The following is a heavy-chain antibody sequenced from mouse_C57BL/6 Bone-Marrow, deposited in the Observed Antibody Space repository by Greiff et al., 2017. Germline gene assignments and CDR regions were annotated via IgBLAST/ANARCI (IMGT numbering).Heavy chain of an antibody. D-gene: IGHD2-2*01. CDR2: IYPGSGST. CDR3: ARQGWLRRECAY. V-gene: IGHV1-55*01. CDR1: GYTFTSYW. J-gene: IGHJ3*01. Sequence: QVQLQQPGAELVKPGASVKMSCKASGYTFTSYWINWVKQRPGQGLEWIGDIYPGSGSTNYHEKFKSKATLTVDTSYSTAYRQLSSLTSADSAGYYCARQGWLRRECAYWCQGTLVTVSA.